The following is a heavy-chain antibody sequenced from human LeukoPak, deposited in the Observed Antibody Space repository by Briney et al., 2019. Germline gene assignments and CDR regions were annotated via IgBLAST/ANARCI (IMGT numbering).Heavy chain of an antibody. V-gene: IGHV3-23*01. CDR3: AKPSPYDFWSGPYYFDY. D-gene: IGHD3-3*01. CDR1: GFTFSSYA. J-gene: IGHJ4*02. Sequence: GGSLRLSCAASGFTFSSYAMSWVRQAPGKGLEWVSAISGSGGSTYYADSVKGRFTISRDNSKNTLYLQMNSLRAEDTAVYYCAKPSPYDFWSGPYYFDYWGQGTLVTVSS. CDR2: ISGSGGST.